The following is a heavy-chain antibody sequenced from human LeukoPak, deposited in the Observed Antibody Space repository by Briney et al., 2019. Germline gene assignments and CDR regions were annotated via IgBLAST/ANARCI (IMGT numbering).Heavy chain of an antibody. V-gene: IGHV1-18*01. CDR1: GYTFTSSG. J-gene: IGHJ4*02. Sequence: VSVKVSCKASGYTFTSSGISWVRQAPGQGLEWMGWISAYNGNTKNAQKFQDRVTMTTDTSTRTAYMELRSLRSDDTAVYYCARDHGAIVVVTGICFDYWGQGTLITVSS. CDR2: ISAYNGNT. D-gene: IGHD2-21*02. CDR3: ARDHGAIVVVTGICFDY.